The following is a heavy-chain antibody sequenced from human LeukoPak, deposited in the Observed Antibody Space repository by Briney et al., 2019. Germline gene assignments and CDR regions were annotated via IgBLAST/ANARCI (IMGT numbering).Heavy chain of an antibody. J-gene: IGHJ6*02. CDR2: INHSGST. V-gene: IGHV4-34*01. CDR1: GGSFSGYY. CDR3: ARDSSVRYYYGMDV. Sequence: SETLSLTCAVYGGSFSGYYWSWIRQPPGKGLEWIGEINHSGSTNYNPSLKSRVTISVDTSKSQFSLKLSSVTAADTAVYYCARDSSVRYYYGMDVWGQGTTVTVSS. D-gene: IGHD3-10*02.